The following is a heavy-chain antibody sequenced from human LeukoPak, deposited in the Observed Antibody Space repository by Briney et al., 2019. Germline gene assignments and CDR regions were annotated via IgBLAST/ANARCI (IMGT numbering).Heavy chain of an antibody. CDR3: ARSLYYYGSGTPGSVDY. J-gene: IGHJ4*02. CDR1: GFTFTSSA. CDR2: IVVGSGNT. D-gene: IGHD3-10*01. Sequence: SVKVSCKASGFTFTSSAVQWVRQARGQRLEWIGWIVVGSGNTNYAQKFQERVTITRDMSTSTAYMELSSLRSEDTAVYYCARSLYYYGSGTPGSVDYWGQGTLVTVSS. V-gene: IGHV1-58*01.